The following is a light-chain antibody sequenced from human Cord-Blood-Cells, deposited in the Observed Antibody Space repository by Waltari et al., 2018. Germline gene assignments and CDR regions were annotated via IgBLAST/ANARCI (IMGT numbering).Light chain of an antibody. J-gene: IGKJ4*01. CDR2: AAS. CDR3: QQYYSYPLT. V-gene: IGKV1-8*01. CDR1: QGISSY. Sequence: AIRMTQSPSSFSASTGDRVTITCRASQGISSYLAWYQQKPVKAPKLLIYAASTLQSGVPSRCSGSGSGTDFTLTISCLQSEDFATYYCQQYYSYPLTFGGGTKVEIK.